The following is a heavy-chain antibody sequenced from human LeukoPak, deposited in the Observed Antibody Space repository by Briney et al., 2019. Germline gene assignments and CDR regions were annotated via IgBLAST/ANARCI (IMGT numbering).Heavy chain of an antibody. J-gene: IGHJ4*02. Sequence: GASVKVSCKASGYTFTGYYVHWVRQAPGQGLEWMGRINPNSGDTNYAQKFQGRVTMTRDTSISTAYMELSRLRSDDTAVYYCARDYCGGDCFPDYCGQGTLVTVSS. CDR2: INPNSGDT. CDR1: GYTFTGYY. D-gene: IGHD2-21*02. V-gene: IGHV1-2*06. CDR3: ARDYCGGDCFPDY.